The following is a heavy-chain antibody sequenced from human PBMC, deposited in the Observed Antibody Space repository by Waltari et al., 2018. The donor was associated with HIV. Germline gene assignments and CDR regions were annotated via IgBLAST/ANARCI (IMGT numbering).Heavy chain of an antibody. CDR1: GSNFSTLG. V-gene: IGHV3-30*18. CDR3: AKDLVTRGFFYFYGMHV. CDR2: ISYDGHNK. J-gene: IGHJ6*02. Sequence: QVQLEESGGGGVQSGRSLRLNCVSSGSNFSTLGMHWFRRAPGKGLEWVAVISYDGHNKQYADSVKGRFTISRDNSNSTLFLQMSSLRPDDTAVYYCAKDLVTRGFFYFYGMHVWGQGTTVTVSS. D-gene: IGHD3-10*01.